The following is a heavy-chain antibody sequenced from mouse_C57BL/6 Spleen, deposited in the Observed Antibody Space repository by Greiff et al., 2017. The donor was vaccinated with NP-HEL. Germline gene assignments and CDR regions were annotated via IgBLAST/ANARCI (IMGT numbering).Heavy chain of an antibody. V-gene: IGHV1-69*01. Sequence: QVQLQQPGAELVMPGASVKLSCKASGYTFTSYWMHWVKQRPGQGLEWIGEIDPSDSYTNYNQKFKGKSTLTVDKSSSTAYMQLSSLTSEDSAVYYCARTPSYYSNYEWWYFDVWGTGTTVTVSS. CDR1: GYTFTSYW. D-gene: IGHD2-5*01. J-gene: IGHJ1*03. CDR2: IDPSDSYT. CDR3: ARTPSYYSNYEWWYFDV.